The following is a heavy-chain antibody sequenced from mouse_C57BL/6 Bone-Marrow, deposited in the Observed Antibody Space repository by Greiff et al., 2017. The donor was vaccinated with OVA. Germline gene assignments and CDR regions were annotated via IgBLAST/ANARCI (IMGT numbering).Heavy chain of an antibody. V-gene: IGHV5-16*01. J-gene: IGHJ4*01. D-gene: IGHD2-3*01. Sequence: EVHLVESEGGLVQPGSSMKLSCTASGFTFSDYYMAWVRQVPEKGLEWVANINYDGSSTYYLDSLKSRFIISRDNAKNILYLQMSSLKSEDTATYYCARGGTAGYYVGAMDYWGQGTSVTVSS. CDR2: INYDGSST. CDR1: GFTFSDYY. CDR3: ARGGTAGYYVGAMDY.